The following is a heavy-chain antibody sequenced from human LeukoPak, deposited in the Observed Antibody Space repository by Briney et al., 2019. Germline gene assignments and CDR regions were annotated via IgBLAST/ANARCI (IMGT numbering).Heavy chain of an antibody. CDR3: ARLMDYYASGTYGRYAMDV. CDR2: INPNSGGA. V-gene: IGHV1-2*02. CDR1: GYTFTGYY. J-gene: IGHJ6*04. D-gene: IGHD3-10*01. Sequence: GASVKVSCKASGYTFTGYYMHWVRQAPGQGLEWMGWINPNSGGANYAQRFQGRVTMTRDTSISTAYMELSRLRSDDTAMYYCARLMDYYASGTYGRYAMDVWGKGTTVTVTS.